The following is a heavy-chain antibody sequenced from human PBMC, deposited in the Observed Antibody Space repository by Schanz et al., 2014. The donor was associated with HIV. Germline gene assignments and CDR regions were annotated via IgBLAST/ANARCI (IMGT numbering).Heavy chain of an antibody. J-gene: IGHJ4*02. V-gene: IGHV1-69*06. CDR3: ARGRYYGSEFDY. CDR2: IIPIFDAA. D-gene: IGHD3-10*01. CDR1: GGTFNSHG. Sequence: QVQLVQSGAALRKPGTSVKVSCMVPGGTFNSHGFGWVRQAPGQGPEWMGGIIPIFDAANYAQKFQGRVPMTRNTAISTAYMELSSLRSEDTAFYYCARGRYYGSEFDYWGQGTLVTVSS.